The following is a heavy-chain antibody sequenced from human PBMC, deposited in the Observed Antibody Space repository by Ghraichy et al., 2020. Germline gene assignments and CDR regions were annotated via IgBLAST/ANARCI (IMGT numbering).Heavy chain of an antibody. CDR2: VSGSGGST. CDR1: GFMFNKYD. CDR3: AKSGSVAGTYHFDY. Sequence: LSLTCAASGFMFNKYDMTWVRQAPGSGLEWVSTVSGSGGSTYYADSVKGRFTISRDNSKNTLYLHMSGLRAEDTSVYYCAKSGSVAGTYHFDYWGQGALVNVSS. D-gene: IGHD6-19*01. V-gene: IGHV3-23*01. J-gene: IGHJ4*02.